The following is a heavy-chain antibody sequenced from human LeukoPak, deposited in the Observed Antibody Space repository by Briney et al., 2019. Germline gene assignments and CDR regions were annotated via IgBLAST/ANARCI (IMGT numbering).Heavy chain of an antibody. CDR1: GGSISSYY. J-gene: IGHJ4*02. Sequence: SETLSLTCTVSGGSISSYYWSWIRQPPGKGLEWIGNIYYSGSTNYNPSLKSRVTISVDTSKNQFSLKLSSVTAADTAVYYCARVAGEVRGVHGDLFDYWGQGTLVTVSS. CDR3: ARVAGEVRGVHGDLFDY. D-gene: IGHD3-10*01. CDR2: IYYSGST. V-gene: IGHV4-59*01.